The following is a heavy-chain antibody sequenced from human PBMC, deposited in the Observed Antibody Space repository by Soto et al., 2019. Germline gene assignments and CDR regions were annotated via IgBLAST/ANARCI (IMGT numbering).Heavy chain of an antibody. D-gene: IGHD6-13*01. V-gene: IGHV3-15*01. Sequence: EVQLVESGGGLVKPGGSLRLSCTASGFTFNYAWMNWVRQAPGKGLEWVGHIKSKTDGGTTDYAAPVKDRFSISRGDSKNTLDLLMNSLESEDSAGYYCSVEPILAAADGSDPSGQGPMVTVSS. J-gene: IGHJ5*02. CDR1: GFTFNYAW. CDR2: IKSKTDGGTT. CDR3: SVEPILAAADGSDP.